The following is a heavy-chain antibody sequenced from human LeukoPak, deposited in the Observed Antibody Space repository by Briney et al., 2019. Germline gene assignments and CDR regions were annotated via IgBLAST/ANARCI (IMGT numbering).Heavy chain of an antibody. J-gene: IGHJ4*02. D-gene: IGHD1-26*01. V-gene: IGHV3-7*01. CDR2: IKEDGSEK. CDR1: GFTFSSYW. Sequence: TGGSLRLSCVVSGFTFSSYWMNWVRQAPGKGLEWVANIKEDGSEKYYVDSVEGRFTISRDNAKNSLYLQMNSLRAEDTAVYYCARDLPRGTVGAAAYWGQGTLVTVSS. CDR3: ARDLPRGTVGAAAY.